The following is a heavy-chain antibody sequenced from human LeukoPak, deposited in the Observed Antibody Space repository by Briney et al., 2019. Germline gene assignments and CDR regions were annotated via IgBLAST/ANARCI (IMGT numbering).Heavy chain of an antibody. D-gene: IGHD7-27*01. CDR2: ISGSGSDT. V-gene: IGHV3-23*01. CDR3: AKDPWGSRGYFDY. Sequence: PGGSLRLSCAASGFTFSSYAMSWVRQAPGKGLEWVSAISGSGSDTYYADSVKGRFTISRDNSKNTVYLRMNSLRAEDTAIYYCAKDPWGSRGYFDYWGQGTLVTVSS. J-gene: IGHJ4*02. CDR1: GFTFSSYA.